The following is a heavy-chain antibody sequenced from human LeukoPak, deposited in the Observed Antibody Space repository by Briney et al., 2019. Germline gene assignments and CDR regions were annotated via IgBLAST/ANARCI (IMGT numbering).Heavy chain of an antibody. CDR2: ISSGGSTI. D-gene: IGHD6-19*01. CDR1: GFTFSSYE. CDR3: AREWKQWLVPSYYYYGMDV. Sequence: GGSLRLSCATSGFTFSSYEMNWVRQAPGKGLEWVSYISSGGSTIYYADSVKGRFTISRDNAKNSLYLQMNSLRAEDTVVYYCAREWKQWLVPSYYYYGMDVWGKGTTVTVSS. V-gene: IGHV3-48*03. J-gene: IGHJ6*04.